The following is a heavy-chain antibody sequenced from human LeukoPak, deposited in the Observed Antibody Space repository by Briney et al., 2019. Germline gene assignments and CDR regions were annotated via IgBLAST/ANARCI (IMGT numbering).Heavy chain of an antibody. CDR1: GHTFTSYA. V-gene: IGHV1-3*01. CDR3: ARDQGSSSWYGSDY. CDR2: INAGNGNT. J-gene: IGHJ4*02. Sequence: GASVKVSCKASGHTFTSYAMHWVRQAPGQRLEWMGWINAGNGNTKYSQKFQGRVTITRDTSASTAHMELSSLRSEDTAVYYCARDQGSSSWYGSDYWGQGTLVTVSS. D-gene: IGHD6-13*01.